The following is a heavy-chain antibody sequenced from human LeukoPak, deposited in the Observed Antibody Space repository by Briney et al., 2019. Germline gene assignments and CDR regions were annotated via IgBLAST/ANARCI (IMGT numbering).Heavy chain of an antibody. V-gene: IGHV1-69*05. CDR3: ARWGRWGYFDY. CDR1: GGTFSSYA. J-gene: IGHJ4*02. CDR2: IIPIFGTA. D-gene: IGHD3-16*01. Sequence: SVKLSCKASGGTFSSYAISWVRQAPGQGLEWMGGIIPIFGTANYAQKFQGRVTITTDESTSTAYMELSSLRFEDTAVYYCARWGRWGYFDYWGQGTLVTVSS.